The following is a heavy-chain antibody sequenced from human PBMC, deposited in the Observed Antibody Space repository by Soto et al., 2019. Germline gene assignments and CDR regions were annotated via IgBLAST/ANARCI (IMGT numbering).Heavy chain of an antibody. J-gene: IGHJ5*02. V-gene: IGHV4-39*01. CDR1: GGSISSSSYY. D-gene: IGHD1-1*01. CDR2: IFYSENT. CDR3: ARQGRYGNWFDP. Sequence: SETLSLTCTVSGGSISSSSYYWGWIRQPPGKGLEWIGSIFYSENTYYNPSLKSRVTISVDTSSNQFSLKLSSVTAADTAVYYCARQGRYGNWFDPWGQGTLVTVSS.